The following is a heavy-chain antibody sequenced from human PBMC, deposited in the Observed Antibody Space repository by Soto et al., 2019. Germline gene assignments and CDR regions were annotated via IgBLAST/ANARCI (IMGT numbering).Heavy chain of an antibody. CDR2: ISWHSGSI. CDR1: GLTFDDYA. CDR3: AKDISGRGSFYYYYGLDV. Sequence: DVQLVESGGGLVQPGRSLRLSCEASGLTFDDYAMHWVRQAPGKGLEWVSGISWHSGSIGYADSVKARFTISRDNAKHSLYLQMNSLRAEDTAFYYCAKDISGRGSFYYYYGLDVWGQGTSVTVSS. V-gene: IGHV3-9*01. D-gene: IGHD1-26*01. J-gene: IGHJ6*02.